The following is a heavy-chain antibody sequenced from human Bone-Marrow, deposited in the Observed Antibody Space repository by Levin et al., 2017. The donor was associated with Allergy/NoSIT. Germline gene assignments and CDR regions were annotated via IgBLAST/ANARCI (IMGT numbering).Heavy chain of an antibody. CDR1: GFTFSDFN. D-gene: IGHD3-22*01. V-gene: IGHV3-48*04. CDR2: ISTTRPAM. Sequence: SGGSLRLSCAASGFTFSDFNMNWVRLAPGKGLEWISNISTTRPAMSYADSVKGRFTISRDNAKNSLYLQMNSLTADDTAVYYCVREEERYTSSGAYYYFDLWGRGTLVTVSS. J-gene: IGHJ2*01. CDR3: VREEERYTSSGAYYYFDL.